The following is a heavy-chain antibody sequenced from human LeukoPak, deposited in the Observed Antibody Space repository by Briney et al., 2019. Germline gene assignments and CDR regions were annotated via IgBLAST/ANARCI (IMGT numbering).Heavy chain of an antibody. Sequence: SETLSLTCTVSGGSISIYYWSWIRQPPGKGLEWIGYIYYSGSTNYNPSLKSRVTISVDTSKNQFSLKLSSVTAADTAVYYCARGGSTPNYYDSSDAFDIWGQGTMVTVSS. J-gene: IGHJ3*02. CDR3: ARGGSTPNYYDSSDAFDI. CDR1: GGSISIYY. CDR2: IYYSGST. D-gene: IGHD3-22*01. V-gene: IGHV4-59*08.